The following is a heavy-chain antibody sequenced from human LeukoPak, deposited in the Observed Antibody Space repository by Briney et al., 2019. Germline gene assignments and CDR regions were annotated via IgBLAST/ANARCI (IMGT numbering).Heavy chain of an antibody. CDR3: ARETKLSEYVVVVPAAIRQDYYYYGMDV. CDR2: ITPILGIA. V-gene: IGHV1-69*04. D-gene: IGHD2-2*01. Sequence: SVTVSCKASGGTFSSYAISWVRQAPGQGLEWMGRITPILGIANYAQKFQGRVTITADKSTSTAYMELSSLRSEDTAVYYCARETKLSEYVVVVPAAIRQDYYYYGMDVWGQGTTVTVSS. J-gene: IGHJ6*02. CDR1: GGTFSSYA.